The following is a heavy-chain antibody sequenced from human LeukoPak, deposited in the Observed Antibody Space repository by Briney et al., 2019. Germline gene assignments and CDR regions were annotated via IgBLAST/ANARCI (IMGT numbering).Heavy chain of an antibody. J-gene: IGHJ4*02. V-gene: IGHV3-21*01. Sequence: GGSLRLSCAASGFNFSVYTMNWVRQAPGKGLEWVSSISSSNSYIYNADSVKGRFTISRDNAKNSLYLQMNSLRAEDTAVYYCARDQGLLVVAGRFGYWGQGTLVTVSS. D-gene: IGHD6-19*01. CDR1: GFNFSVYT. CDR3: ARDQGLLVVAGRFGY. CDR2: ISSSNSYI.